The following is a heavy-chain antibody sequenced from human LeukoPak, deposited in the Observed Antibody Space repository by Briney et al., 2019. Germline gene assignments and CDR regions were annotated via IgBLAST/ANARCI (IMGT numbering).Heavy chain of an antibody. CDR1: GGSISSSSYY. Sequence: SETLSLTCIVSGGSISSSSYYWGWIRQPPGKGLEWIGSIYYSGSTYYNPSLKSRVTISVDTSKNQFSLKLSSVTAADTAVYYCARAPFDSSGYSPFDYWGQGTLVTVSS. V-gene: IGHV4-39*07. CDR3: ARAPFDSSGYSPFDY. J-gene: IGHJ4*02. D-gene: IGHD3-22*01. CDR2: IYYSGST.